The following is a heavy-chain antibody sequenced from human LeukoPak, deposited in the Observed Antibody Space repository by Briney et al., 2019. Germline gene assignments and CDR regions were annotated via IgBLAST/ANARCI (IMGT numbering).Heavy chain of an antibody. D-gene: IGHD3-10*01. CDR3: ARRRGSSYGSGSYLVPNFDY. V-gene: IGHV5-51*01. Sequence: GESLKISCKGSGYSFTSYWIGWVRQMPGKGLEWMGIIYPGDSDTRYSPSFQGQVTISADKSISTAYLQWSSLKASDTAMYYCARRRGSSYGSGSYLVPNFDYWGQGTLVTVSS. J-gene: IGHJ4*02. CDR2: IYPGDSDT. CDR1: GYSFTSYW.